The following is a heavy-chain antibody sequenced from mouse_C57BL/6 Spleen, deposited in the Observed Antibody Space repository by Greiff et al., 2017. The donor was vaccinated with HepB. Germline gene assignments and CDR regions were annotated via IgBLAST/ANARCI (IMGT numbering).Heavy chain of an antibody. Sequence: QVQLQQPGAELVMPGASVKLSCKASGYTFTSYWMHWVKQRPGQGLEWIGEIDPSDSYTNYNQKFKGKSTLTVDKSSSTAYMQLSSLTSEDSAVYYCASPHSNCVPFAYWGQGTLVTVSA. CDR2: IDPSDSYT. D-gene: IGHD2-5*01. V-gene: IGHV1-69*01. J-gene: IGHJ3*01. CDR1: GYTFTSYW. CDR3: ASPHSNCVPFAY.